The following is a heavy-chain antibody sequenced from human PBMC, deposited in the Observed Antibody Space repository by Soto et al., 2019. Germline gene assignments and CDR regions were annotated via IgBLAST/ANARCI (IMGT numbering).Heavy chain of an antibody. D-gene: IGHD3-10*01. CDR1: GFIFSGYG. CDR2: ISHDGSSK. V-gene: IGHV3-30*18. Sequence: QVPLVESGGGVVQPGRSLRLACAASGFIFSGYGMRWVRQAPGKGLEWVAVISHDGSSKFYADSVKGRFTISRDNSKNTLYLEMNSLRLDDTAVYYCAKERVVRGVTDYWGQGTLVTVSS. CDR3: AKERVVRGVTDY. J-gene: IGHJ4*02.